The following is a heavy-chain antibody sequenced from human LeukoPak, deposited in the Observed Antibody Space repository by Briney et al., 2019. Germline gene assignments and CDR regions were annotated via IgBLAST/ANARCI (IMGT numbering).Heavy chain of an antibody. Sequence: GGSLRLSCAASGFTFSSYTMHWVRQAPGKGLEWVSSISSGSSHKYYGDSVKGRFTISRDNDKNSLYLQMNSLRAEDTAVYYCARDELRVDYWGQGTLVTVSS. CDR3: ARDELRVDY. CDR2: ISSGSSHK. V-gene: IGHV3-21*01. CDR1: GFTFSSYT. J-gene: IGHJ4*02. D-gene: IGHD1-26*01.